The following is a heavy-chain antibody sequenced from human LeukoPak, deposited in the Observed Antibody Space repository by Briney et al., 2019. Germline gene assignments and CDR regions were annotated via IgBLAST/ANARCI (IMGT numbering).Heavy chain of an antibody. D-gene: IGHD3-22*01. V-gene: IGHV3-30*02. CDR1: GFTFSSYG. CDR3: AKEKNPYYYDSSYDY. CDR2: TRYDGSNK. Sequence: GGSLRLSCAASGFTFSSYGMHWVRQAPGKGLEWVAFTRYDGSNKYYADSVKGRFTISRDNSKNTLYLQMNSLRAEDTAVYYCAKEKNPYYYDSSYDYWGQGTLVTVSS. J-gene: IGHJ4*02.